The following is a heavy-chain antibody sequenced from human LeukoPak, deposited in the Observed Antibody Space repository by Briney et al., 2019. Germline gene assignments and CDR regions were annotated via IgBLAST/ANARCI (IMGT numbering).Heavy chain of an antibody. Sequence: SETLSLTCTVSGGSISSGSYYWSWIRQPAGKGLEWIGRIYTSGSTNYNPSLKSRVTISVDTSKNQFSLKLSSVTAADTAVYYCATTYYYDSSGYYVDYWGQGTLVTVSS. J-gene: IGHJ4*02. D-gene: IGHD3-22*01. V-gene: IGHV4-61*02. CDR3: ATTYYYDSSGYYVDY. CDR2: IYTSGST. CDR1: GGSISSGSYY.